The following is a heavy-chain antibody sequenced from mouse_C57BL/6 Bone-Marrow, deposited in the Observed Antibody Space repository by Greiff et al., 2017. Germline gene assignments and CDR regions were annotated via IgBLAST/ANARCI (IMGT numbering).Heavy chain of an antibody. Sequence: EVQRVESGGGLVKPGGSLKLSCAASGFTFSDYGMHWVRQAPEKGLEWVAYISSGSSTIYYADTVKGRFTISRDNAKNTPFLQMTSLRSEDTAMYCCARSPVVAGDYFDYWGQGTTLTVSS. CDR3: ARSPVVAGDYFDY. CDR1: GFTFSDYG. V-gene: IGHV5-17*01. J-gene: IGHJ2*01. CDR2: ISSGSSTI. D-gene: IGHD1-1*01.